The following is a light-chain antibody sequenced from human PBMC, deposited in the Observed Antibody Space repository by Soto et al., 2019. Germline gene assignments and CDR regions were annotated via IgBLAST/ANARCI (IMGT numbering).Light chain of an antibody. J-gene: IGLJ1*01. CDR3: ATWDDSLKGV. Sequence: QSVLTQPPSASGTPGQRVTISCSGSTSNIGSHTVNWYQHVPGKAPKLLITTNNQRPSGVPDRFSGFKSGSSASLVISGLQSEEEADYYCATWDDSLKGVFGTGTKLTVL. CDR1: TSNIGSHT. CDR2: TNN. V-gene: IGLV1-44*01.